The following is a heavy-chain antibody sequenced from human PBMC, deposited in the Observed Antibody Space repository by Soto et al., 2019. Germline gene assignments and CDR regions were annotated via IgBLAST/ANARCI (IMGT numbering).Heavy chain of an antibody. D-gene: IGHD6-19*01. CDR1: GYTFTGYY. Sequence: AASVKVSCKASGYTFTGYYMHWVRQAPGQGLEWMGWINPNSGGTNYAQKFQGRVTMTRDTSISTAYMELSRLRSDDTAVYYCASTRYSSGWYMDYWGQGTLVPVSS. CDR3: ASTRYSSGWYMDY. CDR2: INPNSGGT. V-gene: IGHV1-2*02. J-gene: IGHJ4*02.